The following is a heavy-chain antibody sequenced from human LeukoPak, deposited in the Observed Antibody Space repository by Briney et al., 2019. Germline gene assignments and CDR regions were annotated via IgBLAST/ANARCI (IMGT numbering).Heavy chain of an antibody. D-gene: IGHD2-2*01. CDR2: ISDSGGRT. CDR1: GITLSNYG. CDR3: AKDKLPTAMFSHVY. J-gene: IGHJ4*02. Sequence: PGGSLRLSCAVSGITLSNYGMSWVRQAPGKGLEWVAGISDSGGRTNYAGSVKGRFTISRDNSRNTLFLQMDSLRAEDTAVYYCAKDKLPTAMFSHVYWGQGTLVTVSS. V-gene: IGHV3-23*01.